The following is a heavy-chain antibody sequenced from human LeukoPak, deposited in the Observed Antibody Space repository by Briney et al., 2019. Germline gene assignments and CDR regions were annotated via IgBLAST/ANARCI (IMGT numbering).Heavy chain of an antibody. CDR3: SRNEI. Sequence: GGSLRLSCAASGFTFSSYAMHWVRQAPGKGPEWVANINQDGSQKSYVDSVKGRFTISRDNAKSSVYLQMDSLSAEDTALYYCSRNEIWGQGSLVTVSS. V-gene: IGHV3-7*01. CDR1: GFTFSSYA. CDR2: INQDGSQK. J-gene: IGHJ4*02.